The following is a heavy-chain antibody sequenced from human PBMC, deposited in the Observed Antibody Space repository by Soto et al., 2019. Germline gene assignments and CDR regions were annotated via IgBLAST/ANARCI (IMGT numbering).Heavy chain of an antibody. CDR3: ARAERIFALLITRNWLDP. J-gene: IGHJ5*02. CDR2: INPNSGGT. CDR1: GYIFTDYK. D-gene: IGHD3-3*01. V-gene: IGHV1-2*02. Sequence: ASVKVFCKTSGYIFTDYKIHWVRQAPGQGLEWMGSINPNSGGTTYAQNFEGRVTMTRDTSITTAYMELPSLRSDDTAVYYCARAERIFALLITRNWLDPWGQGTLVTVSS.